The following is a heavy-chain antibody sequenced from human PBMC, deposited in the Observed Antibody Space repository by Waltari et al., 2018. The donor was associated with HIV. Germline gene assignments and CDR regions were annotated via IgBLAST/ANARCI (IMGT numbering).Heavy chain of an antibody. CDR2: IWYDGTTK. CDR3: AAAVAEGWLDP. V-gene: IGHV3-33*01. D-gene: IGHD6-19*01. J-gene: IGHJ5*02. CDR1: GLTFPNHG. Sequence: QVQLAQSGGGVVQPGRSLRLPCAAFGLTFPNHGMHWVRQSPAKGLEWVAAIWYDGTTKYYGDFGKGRFTNSRDNSRKTLYLQINSLRAEDTAVYFCAAAVAEGWLDPWGQGALVTVSS.